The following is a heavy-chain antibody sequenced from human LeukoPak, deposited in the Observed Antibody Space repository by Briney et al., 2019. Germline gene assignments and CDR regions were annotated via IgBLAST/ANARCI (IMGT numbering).Heavy chain of an antibody. CDR3: AKSVIAVAGTGSRFDY. J-gene: IGHJ4*02. V-gene: IGHV3-9*01. D-gene: IGHD6-19*01. Sequence: GGSLRLSCAASGFTFSSYWMNWVRQAPGKGLEWVSGISWNSGNIGYADSVKGRFTISRDNAKNSLYLQMNSLRAEDTALYYCAKSVIAVAGTGSRFDYWGQGTLVTVSS. CDR2: ISWNSGNI. CDR1: GFTFSSYW.